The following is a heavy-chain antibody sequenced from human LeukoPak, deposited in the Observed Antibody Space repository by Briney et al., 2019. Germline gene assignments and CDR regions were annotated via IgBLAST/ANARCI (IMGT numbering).Heavy chain of an antibody. CDR2: IIPILGIA. CDR1: GYTFTSYG. Sequence: SVKVSCKASGYTFTSYGISWVRQAPGQGLEWMGRIIPILGIANYAQKFQGRVTITADKSTSTAYMELSSLRSEDTAVYYCASKLLWFGELSAWGQGTLVTVSS. CDR3: ASKLLWFGELSA. D-gene: IGHD3-10*01. V-gene: IGHV1-69*04. J-gene: IGHJ5*02.